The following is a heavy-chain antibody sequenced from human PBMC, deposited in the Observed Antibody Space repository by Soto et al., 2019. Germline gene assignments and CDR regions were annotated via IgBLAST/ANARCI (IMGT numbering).Heavy chain of an antibody. CDR1: GGTFSSYA. V-gene: IGHV1-69*06. Sequence: SVKVSCKASGGTFSSYAISWVRQAPGQGLEWMGGIIPIFGTANYAQKFQGRVTITADKSTSTAYMELSSLRSEDTAVYYCARVPRLRYYDSSGYYLDAFDIWGQGTMVTV. CDR3: ARVPRLRYYDSSGYYLDAFDI. D-gene: IGHD3-22*01. CDR2: IIPIFGTA. J-gene: IGHJ3*02.